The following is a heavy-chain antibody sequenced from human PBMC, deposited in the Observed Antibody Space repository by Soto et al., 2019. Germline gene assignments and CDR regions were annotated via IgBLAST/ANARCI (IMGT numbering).Heavy chain of an antibody. Sequence: PSETLSLTCTVSGGSISSGDYYWSWIRQPPGKGLEWIGYIYYSGSTYYKPSLKSRVTISLDTSKNQFSLKLSSVTAADTAVYYCARARCGGDCSSYYYYGMDVWGQGTTVTVSS. CDR1: GGSISSGDYY. D-gene: IGHD2-21*02. J-gene: IGHJ6*02. CDR2: IYYSGST. V-gene: IGHV4-30-4*01. CDR3: ARARCGGDCSSYYYYGMDV.